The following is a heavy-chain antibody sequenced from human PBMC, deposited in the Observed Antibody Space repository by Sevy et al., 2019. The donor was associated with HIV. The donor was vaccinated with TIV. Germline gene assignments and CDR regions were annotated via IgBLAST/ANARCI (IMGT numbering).Heavy chain of an antibody. CDR3: ARASRETQDAFDI. CDR2: IWYDGSNK. V-gene: IGHV3-33*01. J-gene: IGHJ3*02. CDR1: GFTFSSYG. D-gene: IGHD1-26*01. Sequence: GGSLRLSCAASGFTFSSYGMHWVRQAPGKGLEWVAVIWYDGSNKYYADSVKGRFTISRDNSKNTLYLQMNSLRAEDTAVYYCARASRETQDAFDIWGQRTMVTVSS.